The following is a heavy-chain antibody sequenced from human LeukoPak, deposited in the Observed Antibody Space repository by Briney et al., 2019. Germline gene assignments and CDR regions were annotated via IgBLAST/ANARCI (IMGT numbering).Heavy chain of an antibody. CDR1: GWSFSGYY. J-gene: IGHJ5*02. CDR3: ARAYYDSSGYKPYNWFGP. CDR2: IYTSGST. D-gene: IGHD3-22*01. V-gene: IGHV4-59*10. Sequence: SETLSLTCAVYGWSFSGYYWSLIRQPAGKGLEWIGRIYTSGSTNYNPSLKSRVTMSVDTSKNQFSLKLSSVTAADTAVYYCARAYYDSSGYKPYNWFGPWGQGTLVTVSS.